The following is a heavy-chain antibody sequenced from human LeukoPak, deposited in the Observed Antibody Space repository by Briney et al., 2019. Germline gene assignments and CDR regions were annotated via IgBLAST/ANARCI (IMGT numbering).Heavy chain of an antibody. V-gene: IGHV1-69*13. CDR1: GGTFTSYA. J-gene: IGHJ4*02. CDR2: IIPIFGTA. D-gene: IGHD3-16*01. Sequence: APVKVSCKASGGTFTSYAISWGRQAPGQGLEWMGGIIPIFGTANYAQKFQGRVTITADESTNTAYMELSSLRSEDTAVYYCARDWGGTGYWGQGALVTVSS. CDR3: ARDWGGTGY.